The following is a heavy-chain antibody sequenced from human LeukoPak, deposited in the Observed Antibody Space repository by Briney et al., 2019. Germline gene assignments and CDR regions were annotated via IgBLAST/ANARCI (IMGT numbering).Heavy chain of an antibody. CDR3: AREGSSIVRYNWFDP. CDR1: GYSISSGYY. Sequence: SETLSLTCNVSGYSISSGYYWGWIRQPPGKGLEWIGSIYHSGNSHYNPSLKSRVSMSVDTSKNQFSLKLSSVTAADTAVYYCAREGSSIVRYNWFDPWGQGTLVTVSS. V-gene: IGHV4-38-2*02. CDR2: IYHSGNS. D-gene: IGHD3-16*02. J-gene: IGHJ5*02.